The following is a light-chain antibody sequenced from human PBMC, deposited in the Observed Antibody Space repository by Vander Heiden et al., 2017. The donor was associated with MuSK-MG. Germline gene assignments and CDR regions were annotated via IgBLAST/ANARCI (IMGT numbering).Light chain of an antibody. CDR2: GAS. V-gene: IGKV3-15*01. CDR1: QSVSSN. Sequence: IVLTQYPATLSVSAGESATRACRASQSVSSNLAWYQQKPGQAPRLLIYGASTRATGIPARFSGSGSGTEFTLTISSLQSEDFAVYYCQQYYNWPHTFGQGTKLEIK. J-gene: IGKJ2*01. CDR3: QQYYNWPHT.